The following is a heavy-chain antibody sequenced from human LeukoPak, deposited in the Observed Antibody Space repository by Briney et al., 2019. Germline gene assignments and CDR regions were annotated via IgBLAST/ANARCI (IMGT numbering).Heavy chain of an antibody. CDR1: GGSFSGYY. Sequence: PSETLSLTCAVYGGSFSGYYWSWIRQPPGKGLEWIGEINHSGSTNHNPSLKSRVTISVDTSKNQFSLKLSSVTAADTAVYYCARMGDAFDIWGQGTMVTVSS. J-gene: IGHJ3*02. CDR3: ARMGDAFDI. V-gene: IGHV4-34*01. CDR2: INHSGST. D-gene: IGHD1-26*01.